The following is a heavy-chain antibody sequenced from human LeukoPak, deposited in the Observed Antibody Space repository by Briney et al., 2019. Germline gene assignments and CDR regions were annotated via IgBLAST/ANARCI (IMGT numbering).Heavy chain of an antibody. V-gene: IGHV5-51*01. CDR3: AKTIASLGSGARYFDP. Sequence: GESLKISCKASGYSFTNYWIAWVRQKAGKGLEWMGIMHPGESAINYSPSFEGQVTISADTSISTAYLEWYSLKASDSAIYYCAKTIASLGSGARYFDPWGQGTMITVSS. CDR1: GYSFTNYW. J-gene: IGHJ5*02. CDR2: MHPGESAI. D-gene: IGHD5/OR15-5a*01.